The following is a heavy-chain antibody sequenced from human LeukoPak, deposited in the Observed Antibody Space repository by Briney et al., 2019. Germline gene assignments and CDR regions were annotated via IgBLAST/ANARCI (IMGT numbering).Heavy chain of an antibody. V-gene: IGHV1-2*02. J-gene: IGHJ5*02. D-gene: IGHD3-3*01. CDR1: GYTFTDYY. CDR2: INPNSGGT. Sequence: ASVKVSCKASGYTFTDYYMHWVRQAPGQGLEWMGWINPNSGGTNYAQKFQGRVTMTRDTSISTAYMEPSRLRSDDTAVYYCARDLAYYDFWSGYYPNWFDPWGQGTLVTVSS. CDR3: ARDLAYYDFWSGYYPNWFDP.